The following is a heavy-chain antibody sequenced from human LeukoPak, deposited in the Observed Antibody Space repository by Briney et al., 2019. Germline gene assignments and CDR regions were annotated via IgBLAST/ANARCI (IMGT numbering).Heavy chain of an antibody. V-gene: IGHV4-59*01. J-gene: IGHJ3*02. CDR1: GGSISSYY. CDR2: IYHNGNN. D-gene: IGHD2-21*01. Sequence: TSETLSLTCIVSGGSISSYYWSWIRQPPGKGLEWIGYIYHNGNNNYNPSLKSRVSISVDTSKKQFSLKLNSVTAADTATYYCARVPGDYDTRHAFDIWGQGTVVTVSS. CDR3: ARVPGDYDTRHAFDI.